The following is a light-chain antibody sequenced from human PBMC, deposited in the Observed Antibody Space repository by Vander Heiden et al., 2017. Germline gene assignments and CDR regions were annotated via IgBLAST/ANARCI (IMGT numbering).Light chain of an antibody. CDR3: QQYDNLPYT. Sequence: DIQMPQSPSSLSASVGDRVTITCQASQDISNYLNWYQQKPGKAPKLLIYDASNLETGVPSRFSGSGSGTDFTFTIISLQPEDIATYYCQQYDNLPYTFGQGTKLEIK. J-gene: IGKJ2*01. V-gene: IGKV1-33*01. CDR2: DAS. CDR1: QDISNY.